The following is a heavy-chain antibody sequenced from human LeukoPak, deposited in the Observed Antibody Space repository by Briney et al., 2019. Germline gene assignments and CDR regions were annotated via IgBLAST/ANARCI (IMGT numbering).Heavy chain of an antibody. CDR1: GFTFSSYA. Sequence: GGSLRLSCAASGFTFSSYAMSWVRQAPGKGLEWVSAISGSGGSTYYADSVKGRFAISRDNSKNTLYLQMNSLRAEDTAVYYCAKDAGIVGASEGNYWGQGTLVTVSS. CDR3: AKDAGIVGASEGNY. V-gene: IGHV3-23*01. D-gene: IGHD1-26*01. J-gene: IGHJ4*02. CDR2: ISGSGGST.